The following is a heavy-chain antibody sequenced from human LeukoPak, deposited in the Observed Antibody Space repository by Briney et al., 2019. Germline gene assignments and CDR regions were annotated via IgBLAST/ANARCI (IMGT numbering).Heavy chain of an antibody. J-gene: IGHJ5*02. CDR3: LVGATRDSWFDP. V-gene: IGHV3-48*01. CDR2: ISSDSSNI. D-gene: IGHD1-26*01. CDR1: GFTFSGSA. Sequence: GGSLRLSCAASGFTFSGSAMHWVRQAPGKGLEWVSYISSDSSNIYYADSVNGRFTISRDNAKNSLYLQMNSLRAEDTAVYYCLVGATRDSWFDPWGQGTLVTVSS.